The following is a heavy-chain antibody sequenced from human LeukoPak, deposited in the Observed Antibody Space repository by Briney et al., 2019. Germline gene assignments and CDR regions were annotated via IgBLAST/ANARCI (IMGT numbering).Heavy chain of an antibody. CDR2: IIPIFGTA. CDR3: ARDLGYCSSTSCYGDSDWFDP. D-gene: IGHD2-2*01. CDR1: GGTFSSYA. J-gene: IGHJ5*02. Sequence: SVKVSCKASGGTFSSYAISWVRQAPGQGLEWMGVIIPIFGTANYAQKFQGRVTITADESTSTAYMELSSLRSEDTAVYYCARDLGYCSSTSCYGDSDWFDPWGQGTLVTVSS. V-gene: IGHV1-69*13.